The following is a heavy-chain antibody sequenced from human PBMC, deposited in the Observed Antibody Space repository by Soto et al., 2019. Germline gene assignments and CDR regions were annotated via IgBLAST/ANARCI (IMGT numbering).Heavy chain of an antibody. CDR3: ARYDEAAANNWFAP. CDR1: GGSISSYY. D-gene: IGHD6-13*01. Sequence: SETLSLTCTVSGGSISSYYWSWIRQPPGKGLEWIGYIYYSGSTNYNPSLKSRVTISVDTSKNQFSLKLSSVTAADTAVYYCARYDEAAANNWFAPWGQGTLVTVSS. V-gene: IGHV4-59*01. J-gene: IGHJ5*02. CDR2: IYYSGST.